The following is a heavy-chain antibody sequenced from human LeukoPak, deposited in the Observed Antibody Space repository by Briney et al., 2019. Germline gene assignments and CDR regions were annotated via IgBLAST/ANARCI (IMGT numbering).Heavy chain of an antibody. Sequence: GGSLRLSCAASGFTFSSYWMSWVRQAPGRGLEWVANIKQDGSGKYYVDSVKGRFTISGDNAKNSMYLQMNSLRAEDTAVYYCARDHYYDSSDYWGQGTLVTVSS. CDR3: ARDHYYDSSDY. J-gene: IGHJ4*02. V-gene: IGHV3-7*01. CDR1: GFTFSSYW. CDR2: IKQDGSGK. D-gene: IGHD3-22*01.